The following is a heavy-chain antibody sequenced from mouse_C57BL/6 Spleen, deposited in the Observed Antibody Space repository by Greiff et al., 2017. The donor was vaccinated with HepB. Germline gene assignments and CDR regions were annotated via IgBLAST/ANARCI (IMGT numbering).Heavy chain of an antibody. Sequence: VQLQQSGPELVKPGASVKISCKASGYTFTDYYMNWVKQSHGKSLEWIGDINPNNGGTSYNQKFKGKATLTVDKSSSTAYMELRSLTSEDSAVYYCARPLYYYGSAYWGQGTLVTVSA. CDR2: INPNNGGT. CDR3: ARPLYYYGSAY. J-gene: IGHJ3*01. CDR1: GYTFTDYY. D-gene: IGHD1-1*01. V-gene: IGHV1-26*01.